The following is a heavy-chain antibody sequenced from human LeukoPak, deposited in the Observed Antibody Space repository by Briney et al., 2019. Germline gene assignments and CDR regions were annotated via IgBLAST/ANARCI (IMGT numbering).Heavy chain of an antibody. CDR3: ARFRTGTTRGSAFDI. J-gene: IGHJ3*02. CDR2: ISAYNGNT. CDR1: GYTFTSYG. V-gene: IGHV1-18*01. D-gene: IGHD1-1*01. Sequence: ASVKVSCKASGYTFTSYGISWVRQAPGQGLEWMGWISAYNGNTNYAQKLQGRVTMTTDTSTSTAYMELRSLRSDDTAVYYCARFRTGTTRGSAFDIWGQGTMVTVSS.